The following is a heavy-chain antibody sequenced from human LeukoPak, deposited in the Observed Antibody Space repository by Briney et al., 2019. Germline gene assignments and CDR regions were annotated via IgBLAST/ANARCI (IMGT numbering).Heavy chain of an antibody. J-gene: IGHJ4*02. D-gene: IGHD5-18*01. Sequence: PSETLSLTCIVSGVSISSYYCSWIRQPPGKGLEWIGFIYYSGTTTYNPSLKSRVTISLDTSKNQFSLTVNSVTAADTAVYFCATGISRWTQLDNWVQGTLVTVS. CDR1: GVSISSYY. CDR3: ATGISRWTQLDN. CDR2: IYYSGTT. V-gene: IGHV4-59*01.